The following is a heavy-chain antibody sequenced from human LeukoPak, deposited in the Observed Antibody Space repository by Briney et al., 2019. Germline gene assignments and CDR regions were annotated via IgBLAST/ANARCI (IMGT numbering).Heavy chain of an antibody. J-gene: IGHJ3*02. Sequence: SETLSLTCTVSGGSISSGGYYWNWIRQHPGKGLEWIGYIYYSGSTYYNPSLKSRVTISVDTSKNQFSLKLSSVTAADTAVYYCARRHILLWFGDPSGDAFDIWGQGTMVTVSS. CDR1: GGSISSGGYY. D-gene: IGHD3-10*01. CDR3: ARRHILLWFGDPSGDAFDI. V-gene: IGHV4-31*03. CDR2: IYYSGST.